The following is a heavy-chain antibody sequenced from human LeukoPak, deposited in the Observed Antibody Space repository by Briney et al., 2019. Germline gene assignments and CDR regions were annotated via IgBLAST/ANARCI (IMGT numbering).Heavy chain of an antibody. J-gene: IGHJ6*03. Sequence: GGSLRLSXAASGFNFSRHWMHWVRQAPGKGLEWVANIKKDGSETKYVDSLRGRFTISRDNAKSSLYLQIDTLTVEDTAVYYCSGGGGWLMDVWGKGTTVTVSS. V-gene: IGHV3-7*01. CDR2: IKKDGSET. CDR1: GFNFSRHW. D-gene: IGHD6-19*01. CDR3: SGGGGWLMDV.